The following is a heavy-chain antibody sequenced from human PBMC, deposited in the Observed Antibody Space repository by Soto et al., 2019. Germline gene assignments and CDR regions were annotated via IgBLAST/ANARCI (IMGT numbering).Heavy chain of an antibody. CDR1: GFTFSSYA. CDR2: ISYDGSNK. Sequence: QVQLVESGGGVVQPGRSLRLSCAASGFTFSSYAMHWVRQAPGKWLEWVAVISYDGSNKYYADSVKGRFTISRDNSKNTLYLQMNSLRAEATAVYYCARATYIAAARYYFDSWGQGTLVPVSS. J-gene: IGHJ4*02. V-gene: IGHV3-30-3*01. D-gene: IGHD6-13*01. CDR3: ARATYIAAARYYFDS.